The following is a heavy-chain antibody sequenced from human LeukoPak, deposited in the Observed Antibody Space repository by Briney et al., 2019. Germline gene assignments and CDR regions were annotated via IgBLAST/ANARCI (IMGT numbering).Heavy chain of an antibody. CDR3: ATGSRLDY. CDR2: INAGNGST. V-gene: IGHV1-3*01. CDR1: GYTFTSYA. J-gene: IGHJ4*02. D-gene: IGHD2-15*01. Sequence: GASLKVSCKASGYTFTSYAVHWVRQAPGQRLEWMGWINAGNGSTKYSQNFQGRVTITRDTSASTAYMELSSLRSEDTAAYYCATGSRLDYWGQGTLVTVSS.